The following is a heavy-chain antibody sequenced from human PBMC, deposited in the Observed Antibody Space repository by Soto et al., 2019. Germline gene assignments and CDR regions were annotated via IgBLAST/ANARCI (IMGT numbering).Heavy chain of an antibody. CDR1: GGSIRSYY. J-gene: IGHJ4*02. D-gene: IGHD7-27*01. CDR2: IHYRGST. CDR3: ARRWGRTFDY. Sequence: QVQLQESGPGLVKPSETLSLTCTVSGGSIRSYYWSLIRQPPGKGLEWIGYIHYRGSTNYNPSLKRRVTISVDTSKNQFSLKLSSVNAADTAVYYCARRWGRTFDYWGQGTLVTVSS. V-gene: IGHV4-59*08.